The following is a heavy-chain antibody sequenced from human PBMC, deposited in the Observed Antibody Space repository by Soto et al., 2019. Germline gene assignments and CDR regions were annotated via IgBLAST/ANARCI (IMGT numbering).Heavy chain of an antibody. V-gene: IGHV3-23*01. D-gene: IGHD6-13*01. CDR1: GFTFSSYA. CDR3: AKDKLGIAAAGINWFDP. J-gene: IGHJ5*02. CDR2: ISGSGGST. Sequence: EVQLLESGGGLVQPGGSLRLSCAASGFTFSSYAMSWVRQAPGKGLEWVSAISGSGGSTYYADSVKGRFIISRDNSKNTLYLQMNSLRAEDTAVYYCAKDKLGIAAAGINWFDPWGQGTLVTVSS.